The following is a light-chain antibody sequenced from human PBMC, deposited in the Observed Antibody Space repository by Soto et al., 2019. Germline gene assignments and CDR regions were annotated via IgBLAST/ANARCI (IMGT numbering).Light chain of an antibody. Sequence: QSALTQPRSVSGSPGQSVTISCTGASSDVGGFNYVSWYQQHPGKAPKLMIYDVTKRPSGVPDRFFGFKSGNTASLTISGLQAEDEAEYYCCSYAGTDVVFGGGTKLTVL. V-gene: IGLV2-11*02. CDR1: SSDVGGFNY. J-gene: IGLJ2*01. CDR2: DVT. CDR3: CSYAGTDVV.